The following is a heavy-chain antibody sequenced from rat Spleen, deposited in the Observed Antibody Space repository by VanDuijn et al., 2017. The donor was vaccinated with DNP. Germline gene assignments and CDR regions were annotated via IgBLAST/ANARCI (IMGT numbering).Heavy chain of an antibody. CDR1: GFSLTSYN. J-gene: IGHJ2*01. CDR3: VRSGGAGGDY. D-gene: IGHD4-3*01. Sequence: QVQLKESGPGLVQPSQTLSLTCTVAGFSLTSYNVHWVRQPPGKGLEWMGVIWKNGATRYNSALKSRLTISRDTSKSQVFLKMNSVQTEDTAMYFCVRSGGAGGDYWGQGVMVTVSS. CDR2: IWKNGAT. V-gene: IGHV2-41*01.